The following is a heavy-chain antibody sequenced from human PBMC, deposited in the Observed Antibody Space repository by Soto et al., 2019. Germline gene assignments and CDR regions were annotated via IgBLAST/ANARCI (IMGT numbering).Heavy chain of an antibody. J-gene: IGHJ3*02. Sequence: QVQLVQSEAEVKKPGASVKVSCKASGYTFTGYYIHWVRQAPGQGLEWMGWINPNSGGTNFAQKFQGWVTMTRDTSISTAYMELSRLRSDDTAVYYCARTVDDSLPNDAFDIWGQGTMVTVSS. D-gene: IGHD2-15*01. CDR1: GYTFTGYY. CDR3: ARTVDDSLPNDAFDI. CDR2: INPNSGGT. V-gene: IGHV1-2*04.